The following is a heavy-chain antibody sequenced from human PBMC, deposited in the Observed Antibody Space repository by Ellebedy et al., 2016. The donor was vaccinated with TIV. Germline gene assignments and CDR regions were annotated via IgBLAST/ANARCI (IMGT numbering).Heavy chain of an antibody. CDR3: TTVHSYDFWSGEDY. CDR1: GFTFSNAW. CDR2: IKSKTDGGTT. Sequence: GESLKISXAASGFTFSNAWMSWVRQAPGKGLEWVGRIKSKTDGGTTDYAAPVKGRFTISRDDSKNTLYLQMNSLKTEDTAVYYCTTVHSYDFWSGEDYWGQGTLVTVSS. J-gene: IGHJ4*02. V-gene: IGHV3-15*01. D-gene: IGHD3-3*01.